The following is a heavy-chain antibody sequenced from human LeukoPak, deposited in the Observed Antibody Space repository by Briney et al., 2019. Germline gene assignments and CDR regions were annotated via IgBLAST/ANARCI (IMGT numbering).Heavy chain of an antibody. CDR3: AREVRKAAAGPTRHFQH. J-gene: IGHJ1*01. V-gene: IGHV3-66*01. Sequence: QTGGSLRLSCAASGFTVSSNYMSWVRQAPGKGLEWVSVIYSGGSTYYADSVKGRFTISRDNSKNTLYLQMNSLRAEDTAVYYCAREVRKAAAGPTRHFQHWGQGTLVTVSS. D-gene: IGHD6-13*01. CDR1: GFTVSSNY. CDR2: IYSGGST.